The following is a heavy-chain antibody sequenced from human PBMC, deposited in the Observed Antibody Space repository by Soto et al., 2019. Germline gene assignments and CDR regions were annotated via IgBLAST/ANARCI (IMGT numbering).Heavy chain of an antibody. CDR2: IYYSGST. CDR3: ARSPEATVTAFDY. CDR1: GGSISSGGYY. Sequence: SEPLSLTCTVSGGSISSGGYYWSCIGQHPGKGLEWIGYIYYSGSTYYNPSLKSRVTISVDTSKNQFSLKLSSVTAADTAVYYCARSPEATVTAFDYWGQGTLVTVSS. D-gene: IGHD4-17*01. J-gene: IGHJ4*02. V-gene: IGHV4-31*03.